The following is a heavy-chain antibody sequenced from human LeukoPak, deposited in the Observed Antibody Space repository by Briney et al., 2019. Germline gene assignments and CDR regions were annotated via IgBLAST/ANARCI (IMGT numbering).Heavy chain of an antibody. V-gene: IGHV4-59*08. CDR1: GGSISSYY. D-gene: IGHD5-12*01. CDR3: ARHSSGYDPYFDY. Sequence: PSETLSLTCTVSGGSISSYYWSWIRQPPGKGLEWIGYISYSGTTNYSPSLKSRVTISAVTSRNHFSLKLSSVTAADTAMYYCARHSSGYDPYFDYWGQGTLVTVSS. CDR2: ISYSGTT. J-gene: IGHJ4*02.